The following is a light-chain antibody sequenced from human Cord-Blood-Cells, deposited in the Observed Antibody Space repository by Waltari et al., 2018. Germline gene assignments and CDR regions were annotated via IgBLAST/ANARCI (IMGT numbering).Light chain of an antibody. CDR1: QGIRND. CDR2: AAS. V-gene: IGKV1-6*01. CDR3: QQYNNWPPWT. J-gene: IGKJ1*01. Sequence: AIQMTQSPSSLSASVGDRVTITCRASQGIRNDLGWYQQKPGKAPKLLIYAASSLQSGVPSRFSGSGSGTDFTLTISSLQSEDFAVYYCQQYNNWPPWTFGQGTKVEIK.